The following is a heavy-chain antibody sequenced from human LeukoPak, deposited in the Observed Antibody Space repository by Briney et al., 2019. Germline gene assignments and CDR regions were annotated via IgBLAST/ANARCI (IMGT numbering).Heavy chain of an antibody. CDR2: ISHSGST. D-gene: IGHD3-22*01. J-gene: IGHJ3*02. Sequence: SETLSLTCAVYGGSFSGYYWSWIRQPPGKGLEWIGEISHSGSTNYNPSLKSRVTISVDTSKNQFSLKLSSVTAADTAVYYCARGLRRYYYDSSGTGAFDIWGQGTMVTVSS. CDR1: GGSFSGYY. V-gene: IGHV4-34*01. CDR3: ARGLRRYYYDSSGTGAFDI.